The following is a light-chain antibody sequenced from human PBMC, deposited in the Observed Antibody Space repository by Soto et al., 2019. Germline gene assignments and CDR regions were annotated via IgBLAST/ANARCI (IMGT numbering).Light chain of an antibody. CDR2: AAS. J-gene: IGKJ3*01. Sequence: IQLTQSPSSLSASVGDRVTITCRASQSISNYLAWYQQKPGKAPKLLIYAASTLQNRVPSRFSGSGSGTDFTLTINSLQPEDFATYYCQQLNTFPRTFGPGTKVDIK. V-gene: IGKV1-9*01. CDR3: QQLNTFPRT. CDR1: QSISNY.